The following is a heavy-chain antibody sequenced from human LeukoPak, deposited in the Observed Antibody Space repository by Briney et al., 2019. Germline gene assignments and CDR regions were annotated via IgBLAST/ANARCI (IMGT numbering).Heavy chain of an antibody. CDR2: IKHDESEK. CDR1: GFTLSNFP. D-gene: IGHD6-13*01. CDR3: AKERSLRQQLGYYFDS. J-gene: IGHJ4*02. Sequence: GGSLRLSCVASGFTLSNFPMSWVRQAPGRGLEWVATIKHDESEKNYVDSVKGRFTISRDNAKNSLYLQMNSLRAEDTAVYYCAKERSLRQQLGYYFDSWGQGTVVTVSS. V-gene: IGHV3-7*03.